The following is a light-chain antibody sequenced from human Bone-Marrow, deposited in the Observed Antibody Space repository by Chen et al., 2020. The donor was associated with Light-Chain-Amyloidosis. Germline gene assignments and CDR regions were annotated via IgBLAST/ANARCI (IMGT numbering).Light chain of an antibody. CDR3: SSYTSSSTWV. CDR1: SSDVGGYNY. V-gene: IGLV2-14*01. J-gene: IGLJ3*02. Sequence: QSALTPPASVSGSPGQSLTISCTGTSSDVGGYNYVSWYQQHPGKAPKLMIYDVSNRPSGVSNRSSGSKSGNTASLTISGLQAEDEADYYCSSYTSSSTWVFGGGTKLTVL. CDR2: DVS.